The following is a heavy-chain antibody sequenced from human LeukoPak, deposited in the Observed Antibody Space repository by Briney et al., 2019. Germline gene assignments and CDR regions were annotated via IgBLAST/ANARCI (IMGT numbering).Heavy chain of an antibody. D-gene: IGHD3-22*01. CDR3: ARTTPSLTYYYDSSGQLFDY. CDR1: GYTFTSYD. Sequence: ASVKVSCKASGYTFTSYDINWVRQATGQGLEWMGWMNPNSGNTGYAQKFQGRVTMTRNTSISTAYMELSSLRSEDTAVYYCARTTPSLTYYYDSSGQLFDYWGQGTLVTVSS. V-gene: IGHV1-8*01. J-gene: IGHJ4*02. CDR2: MNPNSGNT.